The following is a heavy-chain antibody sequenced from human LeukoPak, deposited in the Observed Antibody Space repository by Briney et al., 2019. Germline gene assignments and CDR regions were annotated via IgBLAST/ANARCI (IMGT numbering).Heavy chain of an antibody. CDR2: IYYSGST. CDR1: GGSISSYY. V-gene: IGHV4-59*12. J-gene: IGHJ4*02. D-gene: IGHD5-12*01. Sequence: PSETLSLTCTVSGGSISSYYWSWIRQPPGKGLEWIGYIYYSGSTNYNPSLKSRVTILVDTSKNQFSLMLTSMTAADTAVYYCARDSGQHSGYDWSHWGQGTLVTVSS. CDR3: ARDSGQHSGYDWSH.